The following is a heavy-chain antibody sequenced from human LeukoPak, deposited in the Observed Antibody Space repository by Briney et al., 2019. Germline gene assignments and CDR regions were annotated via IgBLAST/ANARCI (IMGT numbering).Heavy chain of an antibody. CDR2: ISSDGSST. J-gene: IGHJ4*02. CDR1: GFTFSRYW. V-gene: IGHV3-74*01. CDR3: ARDHGSYYFDY. D-gene: IGHD3-10*01. Sequence: GGSLRLSCVASGFTFSRYWIHWVRQAPGKGLVWVSSISSDGSSTSYADSVKGRFTISRDNAKNTLSLQMNSLRAEDTAVYYCARDHGSYYFDYWGQGILVTVSS.